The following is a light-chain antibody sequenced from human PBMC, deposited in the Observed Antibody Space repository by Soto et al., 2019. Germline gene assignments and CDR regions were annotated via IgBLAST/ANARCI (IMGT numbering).Light chain of an antibody. CDR2: KAS. Sequence: DVVMTQSPVSLSVTLGQPASISCRSSQSIVYSDGKAYLSWFQQRPGQSPRRLIYKASNRDSGVPDRVSGSGSGTDFTLQIDRVEAEDVGIYYCMQGTHWPPTFGRGTRVEIK. J-gene: IGKJ1*01. V-gene: IGKV2-30*01. CDR1: QSIVYSDGKAY. CDR3: MQGTHWPPT.